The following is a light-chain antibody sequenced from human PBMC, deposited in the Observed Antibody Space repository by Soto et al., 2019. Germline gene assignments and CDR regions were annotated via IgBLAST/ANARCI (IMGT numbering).Light chain of an antibody. Sequence: EIVMTQSAATLSVSPGERATLSCRASQSVSSNLAWYQQKPGQAPRLLIYGASTRATGIPARFSGSGSGTEFTLTNSSLQSEDFAVYYCQQYNNWPPYTFGQGNKLEIK. V-gene: IGKV3-15*01. J-gene: IGKJ2*01. CDR2: GAS. CDR3: QQYNNWPPYT. CDR1: QSVSSN.